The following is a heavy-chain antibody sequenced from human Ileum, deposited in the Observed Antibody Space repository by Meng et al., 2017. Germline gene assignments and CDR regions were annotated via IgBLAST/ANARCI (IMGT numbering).Heavy chain of an antibody. CDR1: GGSISNGDYY. D-gene: IGHD6-19*01. CDR3: ARGNGGWYGERNHFDN. CDR2: IYYSGST. J-gene: IGHJ4*02. Sequence: QLQLQESCPGLVKPSETLSLTSTVSGGSISNGDYYWGWIRQPPGKGLEWIGTIYYSGSTYYTPSLQGRATLSVDRSKNQFSLRLTSVTSSDTAAYYCARGNGGWYGERNHFDNWGQGTLVTVSS. V-gene: IGHV4-39*01.